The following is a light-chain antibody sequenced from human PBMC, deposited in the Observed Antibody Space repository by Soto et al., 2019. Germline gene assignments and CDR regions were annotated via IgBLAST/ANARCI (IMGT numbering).Light chain of an antibody. V-gene: IGKV1-5*03. CDR2: KAS. Sequence: IQLTQSPSSLSASVGDRVTITCRASQTISSWLAWYQQKPGKAPKLLIYKASTLKSGVPSRFSGSGSGTEFTLTISSLQPDDFATYYCQQYNSYSRTFGPGTKVDIK. CDR1: QTISSW. J-gene: IGKJ3*01. CDR3: QQYNSYSRT.